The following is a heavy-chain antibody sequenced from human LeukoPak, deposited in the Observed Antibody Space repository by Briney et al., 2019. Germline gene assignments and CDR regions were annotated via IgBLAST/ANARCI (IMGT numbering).Heavy chain of an antibody. J-gene: IGHJ5*02. CDR1: GYTFTSYY. CDR2: INPSGGGT. V-gene: IGHV1-46*01. D-gene: IGHD5-12*01. CDR3: ARGYVDIVATIVSWFDP. Sequence: ASVKVSCKASGYTFTSYYMHWVRQAPGQGLEWMGIINPSGGGTSYAQKFQGRVTMTRDMSTSTVYMELSSLRSEDTAVYYCARGYVDIVATIVSWFDPWGQGTLVTVSS.